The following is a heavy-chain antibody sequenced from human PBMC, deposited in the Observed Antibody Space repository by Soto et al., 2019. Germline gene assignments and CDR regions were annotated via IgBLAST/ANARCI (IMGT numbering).Heavy chain of an antibody. D-gene: IGHD3-10*01. CDR2: INAGNGNT. V-gene: IGHV1-3*01. CDR1: GYTFTSYA. Sequence: ASVKVSCKASGYTFTSYAMHWVRQAPGQRLEWMGWINAGNGNTKYSQKFQGRVTITRDTSASTAYMELSSLRSEDTAVYYCARERVTYGSGSYYPLDYWGQGTLVTVSS. J-gene: IGHJ4*02. CDR3: ARERVTYGSGSYYPLDY.